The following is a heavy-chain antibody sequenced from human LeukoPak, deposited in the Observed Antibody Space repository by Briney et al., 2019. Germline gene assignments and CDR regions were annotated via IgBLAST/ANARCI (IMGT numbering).Heavy chain of an antibody. Sequence: ASVKVSCKASGYTFTSYAIHWVRQAPGQRLEWMGWISAGNGNTKYSQNFQGRVTFISNTSATTAFMELSSLRSEDTAVYYCARRDGIMITFGGVIDMGIDYWGQGTLVTVSS. J-gene: IGHJ4*02. D-gene: IGHD3-16*02. V-gene: IGHV1-3*01. CDR3: ARRDGIMITFGGVIDMGIDY. CDR1: GYTFTSYA. CDR2: ISAGNGNT.